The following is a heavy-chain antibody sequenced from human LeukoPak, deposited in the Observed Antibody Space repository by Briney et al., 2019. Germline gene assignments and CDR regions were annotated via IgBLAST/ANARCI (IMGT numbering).Heavy chain of an antibody. Sequence: GGSLRLSCGASGFTFDDYAMHWVRQAPGKGLEWVSLISWDGGSTYYADSVKGRFTISRDNSKNSLYLQMNSLRAEDTALYYCAKESPPYDFWSGYYTRGYFDYWGQGTLVAVSS. CDR2: ISWDGGST. J-gene: IGHJ4*02. CDR3: AKESPPYDFWSGYYTRGYFDY. CDR1: GFTFDDYA. V-gene: IGHV3-43D*04. D-gene: IGHD3-3*01.